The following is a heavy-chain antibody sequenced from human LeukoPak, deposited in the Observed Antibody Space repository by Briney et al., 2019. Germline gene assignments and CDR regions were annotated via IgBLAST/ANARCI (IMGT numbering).Heavy chain of an antibody. V-gene: IGHV3-30*02. D-gene: IGHD1-20*01. Sequence: GGSLRLSCVASGFTYSHNGMHWVRQAPGKGLEWVAFIQYDGNTIFYADSVKGRFTISRDNSQNTVSLQTNSLRPGDTAIYYCTKTRYDWTDDYFDSWGQGTLVTVSS. J-gene: IGHJ4*02. CDR2: IQYDGNTI. CDR3: TKTRYDWTDDYFDS. CDR1: GFTYSHNG.